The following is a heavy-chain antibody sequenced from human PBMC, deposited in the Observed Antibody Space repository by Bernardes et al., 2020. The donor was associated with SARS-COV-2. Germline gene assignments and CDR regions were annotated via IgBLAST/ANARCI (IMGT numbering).Heavy chain of an antibody. J-gene: IGHJ4*02. V-gene: IGHV4-34*01. CDR1: GGSFSGYY. Sequence: SETLSLTCAVYGGSFSGYYWSWIRQPPGKGLEWIGEINHSGSTNYNPSLKSRVTISVDTSKNQFSLKLSSVTAADTAVYYCASSDSSGYYFEFHWGQGTLVTVS. CDR2: INHSGST. CDR3: ASSDSSGYYFEFH. D-gene: IGHD3-22*01.